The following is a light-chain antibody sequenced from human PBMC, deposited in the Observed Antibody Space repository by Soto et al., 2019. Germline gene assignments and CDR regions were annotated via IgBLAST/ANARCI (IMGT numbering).Light chain of an antibody. CDR2: DAS. J-gene: IGKJ2*01. CDR1: QSVSSY. Sequence: EIVLTQSPATLSLSPGERATLSCRASQSVSSYLGWYQQKPGQAPRLLIYDASNRATGIPARFSGSGSGTDFTLTISSLETEDFAVYYCQQRSNWPPTFGQGTKPEIK. V-gene: IGKV3-11*01. CDR3: QQRSNWPPT.